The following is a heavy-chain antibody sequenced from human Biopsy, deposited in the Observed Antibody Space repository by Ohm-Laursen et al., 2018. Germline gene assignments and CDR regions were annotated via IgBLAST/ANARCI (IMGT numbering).Heavy chain of an antibody. V-gene: IGHV4-59*01. CDR1: GVSIGSFF. D-gene: IGHD1-26*01. CDR2: IYYSGST. Sequence: SVTLSLTCTVSGVSIGSFFWSWIRPPPGQGLVWIVYIYYSGSTNYNPSLRSRVTISVDRSNNQFSLELSSVTAADTAVYYCARVGAGAPSIDYFDYWGQGALVTVSS. CDR3: ARVGAGAPSIDYFDY. J-gene: IGHJ4*02.